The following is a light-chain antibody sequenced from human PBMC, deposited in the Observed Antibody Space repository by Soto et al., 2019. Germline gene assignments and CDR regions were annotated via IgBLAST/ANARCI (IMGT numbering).Light chain of an antibody. CDR1: QIVTGDY. J-gene: IGKJ1*01. V-gene: IGKV3D-20*02. CDR3: HQRSNWWT. CDR2: DAS. Sequence: EVVLTQSPGTLSLSPGEGATLSCRASQIVTGDYLAWYQQKPGQAPRLLMYDASTRATGIPDRFSGSGSGTDFTLTISSLEPEDSAVYYCHQRSNWWTFGQGTKVDIK.